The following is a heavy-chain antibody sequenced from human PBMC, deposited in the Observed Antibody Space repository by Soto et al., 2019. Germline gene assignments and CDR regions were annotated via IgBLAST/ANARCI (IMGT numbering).Heavy chain of an antibody. V-gene: IGHV4-30-2*01. CDR3: ARGPGYSGYDPPLFDY. D-gene: IGHD5-12*01. Sequence: PSETLSLTCAVSGGSISSGGYSWSWIRQPPGKGLEWIGYIHHSGSTYYNPSLKSRVTISVDRSKNQFSLKLSSVTAADTAVYYCARGPGYSGYDPPLFDYWGQGTLVTVS. CDR2: IHHSGST. J-gene: IGHJ4*02. CDR1: GGSISSGGYS.